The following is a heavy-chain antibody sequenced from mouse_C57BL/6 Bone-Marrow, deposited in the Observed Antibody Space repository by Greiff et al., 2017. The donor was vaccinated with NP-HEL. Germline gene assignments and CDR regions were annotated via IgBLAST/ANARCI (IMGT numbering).Heavy chain of an antibody. CDR2: ISSGSSTI. V-gene: IGHV5-17*01. CDR3: ARSGSSYLGYYFDY. Sequence: VQLKESGGGLVKPGGSLKLSCAASGFTFSDYGMHWVRQAPEKGLEWVAYISSGSSTIYYADTVKGRFTISRDNAKNTLFLQMTSLRSEDTAMYYCARSGSSYLGYYFDYWGQGTTLTVSS. CDR1: GFTFSDYG. D-gene: IGHD1-1*01. J-gene: IGHJ2*01.